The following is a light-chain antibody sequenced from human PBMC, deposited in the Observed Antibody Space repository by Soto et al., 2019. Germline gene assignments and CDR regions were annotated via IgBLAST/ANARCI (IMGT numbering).Light chain of an antibody. V-gene: IGKV1-27*01. Sequence: DIPMTQSPSSLSAAVGDRLTITCRASQGSKNYLAWYQQKSGKVPKLLVYAASTLEARVPSRFSGSGSGADFTLTISRLLPQDVATYYCQSYDSASFTFSPG. CDR3: QSYDSASFT. J-gene: IGKJ3*01. CDR1: QGSKNY. CDR2: AAS.